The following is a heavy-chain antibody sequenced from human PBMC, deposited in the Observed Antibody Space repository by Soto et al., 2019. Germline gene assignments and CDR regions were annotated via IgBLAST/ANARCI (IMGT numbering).Heavy chain of an antibody. V-gene: IGHV1-18*03. Sequence: ASVKVSCKASGYTFTTFGISWVRQAPGQGLEWMGWIDPKNGNTKDAQKFQGRVTMTTDTSTSTAYMELRSLRSDDMAVYYCAKEYCDSSRCYLPDYWGQGALVTVSS. CDR1: GYTFTTFG. CDR3: AKEYCDSSRCYLPDY. D-gene: IGHD2-2*01. J-gene: IGHJ4*02. CDR2: IDPKNGNT.